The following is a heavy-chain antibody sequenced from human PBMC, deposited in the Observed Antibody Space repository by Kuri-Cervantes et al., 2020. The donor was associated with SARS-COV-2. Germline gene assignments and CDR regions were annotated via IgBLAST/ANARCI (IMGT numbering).Heavy chain of an antibody. Sequence: GESLKISCAGSGFTFSNAWMSWVRQAPGKGLEWVSRINSDGSSTSYADSVKGRFTISRDNAKNTLYLQMNSLRAEDTAVYYCARGGRGVVVPAAKTNWFDPWGQGTLVTVSS. J-gene: IGHJ5*02. CDR2: INSDGSST. D-gene: IGHD2-2*01. CDR3: ARGGRGVVVPAAKTNWFDP. V-gene: IGHV3-74*01. CDR1: GFTFSNAW.